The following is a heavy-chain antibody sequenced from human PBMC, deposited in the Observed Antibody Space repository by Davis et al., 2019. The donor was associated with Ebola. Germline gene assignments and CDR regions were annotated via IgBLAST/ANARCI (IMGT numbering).Heavy chain of an antibody. CDR1: GYTFTSYY. V-gene: IGHV1-2*06. J-gene: IGHJ6*04. CDR2: INPNSGGT. Sequence: ASVKVSCKASGYTFTSYYMHWVRQAPGQGLEWMGRINPNSGGTNYAQKFQGRVTMTTDTSTSTAYMELRSLRSDDTAVYYCATEDIITLRGVTHYYGMDVWGKGTTVTVSS. CDR3: ATEDIITLRGVTHYYGMDV. D-gene: IGHD3-10*01.